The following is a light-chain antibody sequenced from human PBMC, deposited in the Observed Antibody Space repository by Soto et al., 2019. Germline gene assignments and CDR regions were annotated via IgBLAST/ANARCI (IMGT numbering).Light chain of an antibody. Sequence: IQMTQSPSTLSASVGDRVAITCRASQSIGIWLAWYQKKPGKAPRFLIYKASTLQTGVPSRFSGSGSGTEFTLTISRLQPDDFATYSCQQYNDYSWTFGQGTKVEIK. CDR3: QQYNDYSWT. CDR1: QSIGIW. V-gene: IGKV1-5*03. J-gene: IGKJ1*01. CDR2: KAS.